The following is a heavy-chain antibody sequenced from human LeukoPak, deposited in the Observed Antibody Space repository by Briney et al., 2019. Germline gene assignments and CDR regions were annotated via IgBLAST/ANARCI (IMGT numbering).Heavy chain of an antibody. Sequence: SETLSLTCTVSGGSISSYYWSWIRQPPGKGLEWIGYIYYSGSTNYSPSLKSRVTISVDTSKNQFSLKLSSVTAADTAVYYCARDQGGATSYWGQGTLVTVSS. CDR2: IYYSGST. V-gene: IGHV4-59*01. CDR1: GGSISSYY. CDR3: ARDQGGATSY. D-gene: IGHD1-26*01. J-gene: IGHJ4*02.